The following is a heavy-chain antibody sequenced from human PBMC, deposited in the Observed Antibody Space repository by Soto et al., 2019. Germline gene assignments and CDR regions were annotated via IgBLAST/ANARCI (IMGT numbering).Heavy chain of an antibody. Sequence: GGSLRLSCAASGFTFSSYGMHWVRQAPGKGLEWVAVIWYDGSNKYYADSVKGRFTISRGNSKNTLYLQMNSLRAEDTAVYYCARDGGYSYGYSDYWGQGTLVTVSS. CDR3: ARDGGYSYGYSDY. CDR1: GFTFSSYG. V-gene: IGHV3-33*01. D-gene: IGHD5-18*01. J-gene: IGHJ4*02. CDR2: IWYDGSNK.